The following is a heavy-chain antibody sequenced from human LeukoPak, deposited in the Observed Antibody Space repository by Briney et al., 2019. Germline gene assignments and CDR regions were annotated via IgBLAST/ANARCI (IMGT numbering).Heavy chain of an antibody. CDR3: ASEYYYDTSGYYSLAY. V-gene: IGHV4-59*12. J-gene: IGHJ4*02. CDR1: GVSISSYY. Sequence: SETLSLTCTVSGVSISSYYWSWIRQPPGKGLEWIGYIYYSGSTNYNPSLRSRVTMSVDTSKNLFSLKLSSVTAADTAVYYCASEYYYDTSGYYSLAYWGQGTLVTVSS. D-gene: IGHD3-22*01. CDR2: IYYSGST.